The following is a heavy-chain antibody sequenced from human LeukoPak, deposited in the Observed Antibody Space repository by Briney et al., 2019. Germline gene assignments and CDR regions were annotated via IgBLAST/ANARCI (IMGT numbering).Heavy chain of an antibody. J-gene: IGHJ3*02. D-gene: IGHD2-21*01. CDR3: ASLSPHVAAFDI. V-gene: IGHV4-34*01. CDR1: GGSFSGYY. Sequence: SETLSLTCAVYGGSFSGYYWSWIRQPPGKGLEWIGEINHSGSTNYNPSLKSRVTISVDTSKNQFSLKLSSVTAADTAVYYCASLSPHVAAFDIWGQGTMVTVSS. CDR2: INHSGST.